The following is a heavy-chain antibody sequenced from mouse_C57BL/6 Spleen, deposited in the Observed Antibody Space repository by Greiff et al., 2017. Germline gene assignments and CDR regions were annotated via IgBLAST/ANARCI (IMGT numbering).Heavy chain of an antibody. J-gene: IGHJ1*03. D-gene: IGHD1-1*01. CDR2: IYPGDGDT. CDR1: GYAFSSYW. V-gene: IGHV1-80*01. Sequence: QVQLKESGAELVKPGASVKISCKASGYAFSSYWMNWVKQRPGKGLEWIGQIYPGDGDTNYNGKFKGKATLTADKSSSTAYMQLSSLTSEDSAVYFCARGATVRWYFDVWGTGTTVTVSS. CDR3: ARGATVRWYFDV.